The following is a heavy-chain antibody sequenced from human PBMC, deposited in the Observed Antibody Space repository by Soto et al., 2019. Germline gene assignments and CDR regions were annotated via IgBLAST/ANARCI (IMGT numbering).Heavy chain of an antibody. CDR1: GYTFTSYG. Sequence: GASVKVSCKASGYTFTSYGISWVRQAPGQGLEWMGRISAYNGNTNYAQKLQGRVTMTTDTSTSTAYMELRSLRSDDTAVYYCARKVSSGSIFNWFDPCGQGTLVTVPS. J-gene: IGHJ5*02. D-gene: IGHD6-19*01. CDR3: ARKVSSGSIFNWFDP. CDR2: ISAYNGNT. V-gene: IGHV1-18*01.